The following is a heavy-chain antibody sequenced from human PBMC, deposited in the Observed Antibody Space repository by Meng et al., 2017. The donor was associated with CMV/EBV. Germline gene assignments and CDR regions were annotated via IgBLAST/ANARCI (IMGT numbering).Heavy chain of an antibody. CDR3: ARVGIYYDFWSGSPTGGWFDP. CDR1: GYTFTSYD. V-gene: IGHV1-8*03. Sequence: ASVNVSCKASGYTFTSYDINWVRQATGQGLEWMGWMNPNSGNTGYAQKFQGRVTITRNTSISTAYMELSSLRSEDTAVYYCARVGIYYDFWSGSPTGGWFDPWGQGTLVTVSS. J-gene: IGHJ5*02. D-gene: IGHD3-3*01. CDR2: MNPNSGNT.